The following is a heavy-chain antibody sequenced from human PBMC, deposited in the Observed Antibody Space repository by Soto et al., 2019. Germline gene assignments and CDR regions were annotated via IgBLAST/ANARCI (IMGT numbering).Heavy chain of an antibody. D-gene: IGHD6-19*01. J-gene: IGHJ6*02. Sequence: GGSLRLSCAASGFTFSIYWMSWVRQAPGKGLEWVANIKQDGSEKYYVDSVKGRFTISRDNAKNSLYLQMNSLRAEDTAVYYCARGGRAVAGTGYYYYYGMDVWGQGTTVTV. V-gene: IGHV3-7*01. CDR3: ARGGRAVAGTGYYYYYGMDV. CDR2: IKQDGSEK. CDR1: GFTFSIYW.